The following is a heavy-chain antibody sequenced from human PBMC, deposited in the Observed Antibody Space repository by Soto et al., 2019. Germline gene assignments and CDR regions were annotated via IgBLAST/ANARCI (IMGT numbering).Heavy chain of an antibody. CDR3: AKVRHLAAAEYHDAFDI. Sequence: EVQLVESGGGLVQPGRSLRLSCAASGFTFDDYAMHWVRQAPGKGLEWVSGISWNSGSIGYADSVKGRFTISRDNAKNSLYLQMNSLRAEDTALYYCAKVRHLAAAEYHDAFDIWGQGTMVTVSS. CDR2: ISWNSGSI. D-gene: IGHD2-15*01. CDR1: GFTFDDYA. V-gene: IGHV3-9*01. J-gene: IGHJ3*02.